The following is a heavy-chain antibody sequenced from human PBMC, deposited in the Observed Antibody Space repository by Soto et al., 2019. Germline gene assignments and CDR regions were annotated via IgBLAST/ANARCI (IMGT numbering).Heavy chain of an antibody. CDR2: ISAYNGNT. V-gene: IGHV1-18*01. CDR3: ARYSSGWYGSGWFDP. Sequence: ASVKVSCKASGYTFTSYGISLVRQAPGQGLEWMGWISAYNGNTNYAQKLQGRVTMTTDTSTSTAYMELRSLRSDDTAVYYCARYSSGWYGSGWFDPWVQGTLVTVSS. J-gene: IGHJ5*02. CDR1: GYTFTSYG. D-gene: IGHD6-19*01.